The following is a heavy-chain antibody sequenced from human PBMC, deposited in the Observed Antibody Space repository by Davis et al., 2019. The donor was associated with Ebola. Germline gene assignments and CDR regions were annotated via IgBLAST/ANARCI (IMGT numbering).Heavy chain of an antibody. CDR1: GYTLTELS. CDR2: FDPEDGET. J-gene: IGHJ3*02. CDR3: GTETPVVVIIHRAFDI. V-gene: IGHV1-24*01. Sequence: ASVKVSCKVSGYTLTELSMHWVRQAPGKGLEWMGGFDPEDGETIYAQKFQGRVTMTEDTSTDTAYMELSSLRSEDTAVYYCGTETPVVVIIHRAFDIWGQGTMVTVSS. D-gene: IGHD3-22*01.